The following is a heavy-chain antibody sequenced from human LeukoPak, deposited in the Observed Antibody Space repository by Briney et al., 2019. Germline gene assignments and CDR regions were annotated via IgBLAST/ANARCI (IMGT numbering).Heavy chain of an antibody. Sequence: GGSLRLSCAASGFTFSNYWMNWVRQVPGKGLMWVSRMSGDGSSTNYADSVKGRFTISRDNAKNSLYLQMNSLRAEDTAVYYCARALGVEMATRSDYWGQGTLVTVSS. CDR3: ARALGVEMATRSDY. CDR2: MSGDGSST. CDR1: GFTFSNYW. D-gene: IGHD5-24*01. J-gene: IGHJ4*02. V-gene: IGHV3-74*01.